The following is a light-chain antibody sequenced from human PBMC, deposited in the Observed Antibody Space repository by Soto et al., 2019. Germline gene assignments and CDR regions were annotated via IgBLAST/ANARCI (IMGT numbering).Light chain of an antibody. Sequence: DIQMTQSPSTLSASVGVRVTITCRASQSISYWLAWYQQKPGKAPKLLIYKASSLESGVPSRFSGSGSGTEFTLTISSLQPDDFATYYCQQYNSYSWTFGQGTKVDIK. CDR3: QQYNSYSWT. CDR2: KAS. V-gene: IGKV1-5*03. J-gene: IGKJ1*01. CDR1: QSISYW.